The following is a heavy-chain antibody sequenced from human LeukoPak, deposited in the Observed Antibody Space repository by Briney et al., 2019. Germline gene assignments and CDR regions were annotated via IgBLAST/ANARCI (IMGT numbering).Heavy chain of an antibody. D-gene: IGHD6-6*01. CDR1: GFIFSNFA. CDR3: AKLLTGRPSGYMDV. CDR2: ISGNGGST. J-gene: IGHJ6*03. V-gene: IGHV3-23*01. Sequence: GGSLRLSCAASGFIFSNFAMSWVRQAPGKGLEWVAGISGNGGSTSYADSVKGRFNISRDNSKKTLDLQMNSLRAEDTAVYYCAKLLTGRPSGYMDVWGKGTTVSVSS.